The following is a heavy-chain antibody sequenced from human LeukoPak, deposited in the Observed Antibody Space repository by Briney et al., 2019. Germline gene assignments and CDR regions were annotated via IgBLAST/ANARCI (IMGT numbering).Heavy chain of an antibody. Sequence: TYYRSKWNNDYAVSVKSRLIINPDTSKNQLSLQLNSVSPEDTAVYFCARAWCSGGSCYLDCWGQGTPVTVSS. D-gene: IGHD2-15*01. CDR3: ARAWCSGGSCYLDC. J-gene: IGHJ4*02. V-gene: IGHV6-1*01. CDR2: TYYRSKWNN.